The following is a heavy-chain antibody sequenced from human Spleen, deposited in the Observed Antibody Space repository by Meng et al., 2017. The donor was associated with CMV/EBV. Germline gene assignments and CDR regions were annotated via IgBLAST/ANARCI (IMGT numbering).Heavy chain of an antibody. J-gene: IGHJ3*02. CDR3: ARPRRERTNDAFDI. D-gene: IGHD1-1*01. CDR1: GFTFSNYW. CDR2: IKEDGSEK. Sequence: GESLKISCAASGFTFSNYWMTWVRRAPGKGLEWVATIKEDGSEKHYVDSVKGRFTISRDNAKNSLYLQMNSLRAEDTAVYYCARPRRERTNDAFDIWGQGTMVTVSS. V-gene: IGHV3-7*03.